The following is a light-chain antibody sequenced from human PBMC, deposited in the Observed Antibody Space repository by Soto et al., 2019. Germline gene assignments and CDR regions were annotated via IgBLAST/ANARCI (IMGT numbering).Light chain of an antibody. CDR3: SSYASSSNYV. CDR1: SSDDGGYNY. CDR2: DVS. Sequence: QLVLTQPASVSGSPGQSITISCTGTSSDDGGYNYVSWYQQHPGKAPKLMIYDVSNRPSGVSNRFSGSKSGNTASLTISGLQAEDEADYYCSSYASSSNYVFGTRTKLTVL. V-gene: IGLV2-14*01. J-gene: IGLJ1*01.